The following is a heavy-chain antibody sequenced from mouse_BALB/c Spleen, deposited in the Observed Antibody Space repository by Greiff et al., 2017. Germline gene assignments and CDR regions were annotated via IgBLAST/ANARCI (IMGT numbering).Heavy chain of an antibody. Sequence: VQLKESGPELVKPGASVKMSCKASGYTFTSYVMHWVKQKPGQGLEWIGYINPYNDGTKYNEKFKGKATLTSDKSSSTAYMELSSLTSEDSAVYYCAHYYGSSLYAMDYWGQGTSVTVSS. V-gene: IGHV1-14*01. CDR3: AHYYGSSLYAMDY. CDR2: INPYNDGT. CDR1: GYTFTSYV. J-gene: IGHJ4*01. D-gene: IGHD1-1*01.